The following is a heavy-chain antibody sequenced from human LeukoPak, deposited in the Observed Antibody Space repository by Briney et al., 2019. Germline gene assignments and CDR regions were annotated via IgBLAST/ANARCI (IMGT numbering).Heavy chain of an antibody. CDR2: IYYSGST. Sequence: SETLSLTCNVSGGSMSSYYWSWIRQPPGKGLEWIGYIYYSGSTNYNPSLKSRVSMSADTSKNQFSLRLNSVTAEDTAVYYCARYSGWYTPFDYWGQGTLVTVSS. J-gene: IGHJ4*02. CDR1: GGSMSSYY. CDR3: ARYSGWYTPFDY. V-gene: IGHV4-59*01. D-gene: IGHD6-13*01.